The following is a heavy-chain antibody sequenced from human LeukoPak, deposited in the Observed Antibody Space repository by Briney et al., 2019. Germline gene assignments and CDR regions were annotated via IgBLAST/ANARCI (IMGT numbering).Heavy chain of an antibody. CDR2: IYYSGST. CDR3: AREWFSSGSYRFDY. D-gene: IGHD3-10*01. CDR1: GGSISSYY. J-gene: IGHJ4*02. Sequence: SETLSLTCSVSGGSISSYYWSWIRQPPGKRLEWIGYIYYSGSTNYNPSLRSRVTISVDTSKNQFSLKLSSVTAADTAVYYCAREWFSSGSYRFDYCGQGTLVTVSS. V-gene: IGHV4-59*01.